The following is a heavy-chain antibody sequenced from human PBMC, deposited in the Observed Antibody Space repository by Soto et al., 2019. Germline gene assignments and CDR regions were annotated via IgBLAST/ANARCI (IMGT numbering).Heavy chain of an antibody. D-gene: IGHD3-22*01. CDR2: ISFDGSNK. Sequence: QAQLVESGGGVVQPGGSLRLSCAASGFSFESNGMHWVRRAPGKGLEWVAGISFDGSNKYYRDSVRGRFAIFRDNSKKPLSLQMNSLKLDDTATYYCVKGLYDTLIDGYYHYYGLDVWGQGTTVTVSS. J-gene: IGHJ6*02. CDR1: GFSFESNG. CDR3: VKGLYDTLIDGYYHYYGLDV. V-gene: IGHV3-30*18.